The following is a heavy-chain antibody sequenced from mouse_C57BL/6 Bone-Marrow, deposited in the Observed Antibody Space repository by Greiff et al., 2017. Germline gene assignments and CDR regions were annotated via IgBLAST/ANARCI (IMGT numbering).Heavy chain of an antibody. CDR2: IDPSDSYT. J-gene: IGHJ2*01. Sequence: VQLQQPGAELVRPGTSVKLSCKASGYTFTSYWMHWVKQRPGQGLEWIGVIDPSDSYTNYNQKFKGKATLTVDTSSSTAYMQLSSLTSEDSAVYYWATDSSGDGRGFDYWGQGTTLTVSS. D-gene: IGHD3-2*02. CDR3: ATDSSGDGRGFDY. CDR1: GYTFTSYW. V-gene: IGHV1-59*01.